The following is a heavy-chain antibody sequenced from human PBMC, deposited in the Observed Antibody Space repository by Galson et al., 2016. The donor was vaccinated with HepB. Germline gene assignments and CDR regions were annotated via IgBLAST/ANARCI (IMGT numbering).Heavy chain of an antibody. CDR3: TRAPPYSYDTSRFHFDF. J-gene: IGHJ4*02. CDR1: GFTFGDYA. D-gene: IGHD3-22*01. V-gene: IGHV3-49*03. CDR2: IRSKAYSGTT. Sequence: SLRLSCAASGFTFGDYAINWFRQAPGKGLEWVGFIRSKAYSGTTEYAASVQGRFTISRDDSKSIAYVQMNSLITEDTAVYYCTRAPPYSYDTSRFHFDFWGPGTRITVPS.